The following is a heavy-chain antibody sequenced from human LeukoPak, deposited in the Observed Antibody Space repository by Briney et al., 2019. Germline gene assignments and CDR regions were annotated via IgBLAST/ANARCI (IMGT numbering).Heavy chain of an antibody. V-gene: IGHV1-18*01. CDR1: GYTFTSYG. CDR3: ARPVDVLTGSWYFDL. Sequence: RASVKVSCKASGYTFTSYGISWVRQAPGQGLEWMGWISAYNGNTNYTQKLQGRVTLTTDKSTSTAYMELRSLRSDDTAVYYCARPVDVLTGSWYFDLWGRGTLVTVSS. CDR2: ISAYNGNT. J-gene: IGHJ2*01. D-gene: IGHD3-9*01.